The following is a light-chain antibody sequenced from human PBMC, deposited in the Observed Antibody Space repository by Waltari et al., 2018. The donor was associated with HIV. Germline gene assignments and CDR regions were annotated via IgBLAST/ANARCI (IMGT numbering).Light chain of an antibody. CDR2: AAS. Sequence: DIQMTQSPSSLSASVGDRVTITCRASQSINTFFWYQQRPGKAPKLLIYAASTLQSGVPSRFSGSGSGTDFTLTISSLQREDCATYYCQQSFSAPPAYTFGQGTKLEIK. J-gene: IGKJ2*01. CDR1: QSINTF. V-gene: IGKV1-39*01. CDR3: QQSFSAPPAYT.